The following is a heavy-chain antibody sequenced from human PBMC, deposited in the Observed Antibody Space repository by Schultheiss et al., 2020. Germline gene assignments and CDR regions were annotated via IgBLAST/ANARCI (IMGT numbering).Heavy chain of an antibody. J-gene: IGHJ2*01. Sequence: GGSLRLSCAASGFTFSSYAMSWVRQAPGKGLEWVSAISGSGGSTYYADSVKGRFTISRDNAKNSLYLQMDSLRAEDTAVYYCARGARYFDLWGRGTLVTVSS. CDR3: ARGARYFDL. CDR1: GFTFSSYA. CDR2: ISGSGGST. V-gene: IGHV3-23*01.